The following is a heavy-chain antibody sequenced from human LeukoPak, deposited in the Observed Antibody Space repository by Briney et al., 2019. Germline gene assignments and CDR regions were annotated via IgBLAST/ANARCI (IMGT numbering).Heavy chain of an antibody. Sequence: QPGGSLRLSCAASGFTVSSSFMSWVRQAPGTRLQWVSVIYRDGTTYYADSVRGRFTISGDNSKNTLYLQMNSLRVEDTAVYYCARDDRTVVPGTFDNWGQGTLVTVSS. CDR1: GFTVSSSF. J-gene: IGHJ4*02. V-gene: IGHV3-53*01. D-gene: IGHD6-13*01. CDR2: IYRDGTT. CDR3: ARDDRTVVPGTFDN.